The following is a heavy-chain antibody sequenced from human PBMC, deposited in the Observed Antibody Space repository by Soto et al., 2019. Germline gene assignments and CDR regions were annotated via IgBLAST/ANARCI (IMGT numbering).Heavy chain of an antibody. J-gene: IGHJ4*02. CDR1: GFTFSPYY. D-gene: IGHD3-10*01. Sequence: GGSLRLSCAASGFTFSPYYMSWVRQAPGKGLEWVANIKQEGSQKDYVDSVKGRFIISRDNAKNSLYLQLNSLRAEDTAVYYCARAVWFGSVPVWFDYWGQGTPVTVSS. CDR3: ARAVWFGSVPVWFDY. V-gene: IGHV3-7*03. CDR2: IKQEGSQK.